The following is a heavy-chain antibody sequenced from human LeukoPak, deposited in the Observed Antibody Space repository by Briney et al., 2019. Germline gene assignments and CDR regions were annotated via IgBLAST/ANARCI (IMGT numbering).Heavy chain of an antibody. CDR3: ARVPEEQWLVLDY. Sequence: ASVKVSCKASGGTFSSYAISWVRQAPGQGLEWMGWISAYNGNTNYAQKLQGRVTMTTDTSTSTAYMELRSLRSDDTAVYYCARVPEEQWLVLDYWGQGTLVTVSS. J-gene: IGHJ4*02. CDR1: GGTFSSYA. D-gene: IGHD6-19*01. CDR2: ISAYNGNT. V-gene: IGHV1-18*01.